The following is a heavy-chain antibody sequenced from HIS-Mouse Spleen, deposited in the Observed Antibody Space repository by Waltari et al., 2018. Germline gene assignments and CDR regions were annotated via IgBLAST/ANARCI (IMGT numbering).Heavy chain of an antibody. CDR1: VASISSMSYY. CDR3: AREIPYSSSWYDWYFDL. Sequence: QLQLQESGPGLVKPSETLSLTCTVSVASISSMSYYGGWIRHPPGKGLEWIGSTDYSGSTYYNPSLKSRVTISVDTSKNQFSLKLSSVTAADTAVYYCAREIPYSSSWYDWYFDLWGRGTLVTVSS. CDR2: TDYSGST. V-gene: IGHV4-39*07. D-gene: IGHD6-13*01. J-gene: IGHJ2*01.